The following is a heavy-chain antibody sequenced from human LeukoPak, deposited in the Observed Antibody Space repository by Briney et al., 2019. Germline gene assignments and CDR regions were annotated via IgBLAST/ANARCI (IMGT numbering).Heavy chain of an antibody. V-gene: IGHV3-30*03. J-gene: IGHJ4*02. Sequence: GRSLRLSCAASGFSFSAYHMHWVRQAPGKRLESVAEISYSGSDKYYAESGKGRFTLSRDNTKHTLYLQMNSLRAEGTAVYYCARRGKPDSDYDHLFDCWGQGTLVTVSS. CDR1: GFSFSAYH. CDR2: ISYSGSDK. CDR3: ARRGKPDSDYDHLFDC. D-gene: IGHD5-12*01.